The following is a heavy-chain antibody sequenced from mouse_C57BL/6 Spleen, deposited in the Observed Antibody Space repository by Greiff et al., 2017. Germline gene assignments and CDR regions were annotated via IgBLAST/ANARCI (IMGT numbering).Heavy chain of an antibody. D-gene: IGHD1-1*01. CDR3: TTTPYGSSLYYAMGG. V-gene: IGHV14-1*01. J-gene: IGHJ4*01. CDR1: GFNITDYY. Sequence: EVQLQQSGAELVRPGASVKLSCTASGFNITDYYMPWVKQRPEQGLEWIGRIDPEDGDTEYAPKFQGKATMTADTSSNTAYLQLSSLTSEDTAVYYCTTTPYGSSLYYAMGGWGKGATVT. CDR2: IDPEDGDT.